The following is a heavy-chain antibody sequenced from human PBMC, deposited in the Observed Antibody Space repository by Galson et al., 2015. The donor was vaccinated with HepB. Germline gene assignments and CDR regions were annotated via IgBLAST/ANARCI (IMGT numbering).Heavy chain of an antibody. Sequence: SQRLSCAASGFTFSDYSMNWVRQPPGKGLEWVSSISSSTNSSYIYYADSGQCRFTISKDNAKNSLQLQMNSSKGEDTAVYYSARDSTGFEYWGQGTLVTVSS. CDR3: ARDSTGFEY. V-gene: IGHV3-21*01. CDR1: GFTFSDYS. D-gene: IGHD1-1*01. J-gene: IGHJ4*02. CDR2: ISSSTNSSYI.